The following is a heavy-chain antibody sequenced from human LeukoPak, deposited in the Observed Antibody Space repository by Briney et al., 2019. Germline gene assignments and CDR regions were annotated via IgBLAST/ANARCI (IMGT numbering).Heavy chain of an antibody. V-gene: IGHV3-21*01. Sequence: GGSLRLSCAASGFTFRSYSMNWVRQAPGKGLEWVSSISSSSSYIYYADSVKGRFTISRDNAKNSLYLQMNSLRAEDTAVYYCASNPNRSSPYFGDHWGQGILVTVSS. CDR2: ISSSSSYI. CDR1: GFTFRSYS. D-gene: IGHD6-6*01. CDR3: ASNPNRSSPYFGDH. J-gene: IGHJ4*02.